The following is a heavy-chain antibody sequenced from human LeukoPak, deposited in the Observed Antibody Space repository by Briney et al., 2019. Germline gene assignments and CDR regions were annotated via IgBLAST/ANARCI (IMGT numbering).Heavy chain of an antibody. CDR2: IYYSGST. Sequence: SETLSLTCTVSGGSISSYYWSWIRQPPGKGLEWIGYIYYSGSTNYNPSLKSRVTISVDTSKNQFSLKLSSVTAADTAVYYCARAAMVTWWFDPWGQGTLVTVSS. J-gene: IGHJ5*02. D-gene: IGHD5-18*01. V-gene: IGHV4-59*01. CDR1: GGSISSYY. CDR3: ARAAMVTWWFDP.